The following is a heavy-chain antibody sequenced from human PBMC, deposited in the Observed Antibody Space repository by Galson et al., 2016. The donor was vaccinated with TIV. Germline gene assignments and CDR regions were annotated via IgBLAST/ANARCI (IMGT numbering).Heavy chain of an antibody. J-gene: IGHJ4*02. V-gene: IGHV1-46*01. CDR2: TNPSDGGT. Sequence: SVKVSCKASGYTLTRYYIHWLRQAPGQGLEWMGITNPSDGGTTYAPKFQGRVTTTRDTSTATVYMELSGLRSEDTAIYYCARRFYFDYWGQGTLVTVSS. CDR1: GYTLTRYY. CDR3: ARRFYFDY.